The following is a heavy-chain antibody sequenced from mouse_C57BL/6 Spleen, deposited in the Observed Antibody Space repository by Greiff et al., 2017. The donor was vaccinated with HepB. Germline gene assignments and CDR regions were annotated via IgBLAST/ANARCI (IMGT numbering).Heavy chain of an antibody. J-gene: IGHJ2*01. CDR2: IYPRSGNT. CDR3: ARSRDLNYFDY. CDR1: GYTFTSYG. Sequence: VQLQQSGAELARPGASVKLSCKASGYTFTSYGISWVKQRTGQGLEWIGEIYPRSGNTYYNEKFKGKATLTADKYSSTAYMELRSLTSEDSAVYFCARSRDLNYFDYWGQGTTLTVSS. V-gene: IGHV1-81*01.